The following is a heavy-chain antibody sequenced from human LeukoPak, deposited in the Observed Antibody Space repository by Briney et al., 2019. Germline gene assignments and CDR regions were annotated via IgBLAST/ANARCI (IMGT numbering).Heavy chain of an antibody. V-gene: IGHV3-9*01. D-gene: IGHD5-12*01. Sequence: PGGSLRLSCAASGFTFHQYAIHWVRRVPGKGLELVSGISWNSGSIGYADSVRGRFTISRDNAKNSVYLQMNSLRAEDTALYYCAKDKAPLYSGYDWGLDFWGQGTLVIVSS. CDR3: AKDKAPLYSGYDWGLDF. J-gene: IGHJ4*02. CDR1: GFTFHQYA. CDR2: ISWNSGSI.